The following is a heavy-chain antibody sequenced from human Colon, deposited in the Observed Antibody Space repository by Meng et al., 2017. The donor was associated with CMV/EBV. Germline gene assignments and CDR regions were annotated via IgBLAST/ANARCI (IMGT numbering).Heavy chain of an antibody. Sequence: KASGYTFPGYCMPWVRQAPGQGLEWIGRVDPTNGGTHYAQTFQGRVTITTDTSISTAYMELRRLRSDDTAMYYCTRSYYYDRNGYFYYWGQGTLVTVSS. V-gene: IGHV1-2*06. D-gene: IGHD3-22*01. CDR3: TRSYYYDRNGYFYY. CDR1: GYTFPGYC. CDR2: VDPTNGGT. J-gene: IGHJ4*02.